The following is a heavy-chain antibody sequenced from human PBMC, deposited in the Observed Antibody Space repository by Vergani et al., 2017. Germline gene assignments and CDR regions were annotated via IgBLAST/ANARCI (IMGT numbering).Heavy chain of an antibody. D-gene: IGHD2-2*01. CDR2: FSSSSSYR. J-gene: IGHJ1*01. Sequence: EVQLVESGGGLVKPGGSLRLSCVASGFTFGSYSMNWVRQAPGKGLEWVSFFSSSSSYRYYADSVKGRFTISRDNGEYSLLLQMNSLRPEDTAVYYCASGVPGYQLATQYFQHWGQGTLVTVSS. V-gene: IGHV3-21*01. CDR1: GFTFGSYS. CDR3: ASGVPGYQLATQYFQH.